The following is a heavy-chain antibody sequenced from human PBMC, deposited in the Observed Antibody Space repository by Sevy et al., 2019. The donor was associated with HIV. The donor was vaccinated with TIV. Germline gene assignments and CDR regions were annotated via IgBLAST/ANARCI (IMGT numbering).Heavy chain of an antibody. D-gene: IGHD1-26*01. J-gene: IGHJ6*02. CDR2: ISHDGKNE. CDR1: GFSFSYYG. CDR3: ANAYSGSYSHSYLYALDV. Sequence: GGSLRLSCIGSGFSFSYYGIHWVRQSPGKGLDWVALISHDGKNEYYAHSVKGRFTISRDNSKNTVYLEMNSLRNEDTAIYFCANAYSGSYSHSYLYALDVWGQGTTVTVSS. V-gene: IGHV3-30*18.